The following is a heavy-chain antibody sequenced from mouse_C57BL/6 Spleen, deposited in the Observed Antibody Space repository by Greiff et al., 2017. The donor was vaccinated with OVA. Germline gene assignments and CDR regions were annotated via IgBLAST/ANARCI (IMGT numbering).Heavy chain of an antibody. V-gene: IGHV3-6*01. J-gene: IGHJ4*01. Sequence: VQLKESGPGLVKPSQSLSLTCSVTGYSITSGYYWNWIRQFPGNKLEWMGYISYDGSNNYNPSLKNRISITRDTSKNQFFLKLNSVTTEDTATYYCAREGGTYYAMDYWGQGTSVTVSS. CDR3: AREGGTYYAMDY. CDR2: ISYDGSN. D-gene: IGHD3-3*01. CDR1: GYSITSGYY.